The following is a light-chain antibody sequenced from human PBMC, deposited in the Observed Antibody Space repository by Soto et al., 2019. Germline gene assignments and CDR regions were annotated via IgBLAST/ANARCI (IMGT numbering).Light chain of an antibody. Sequence: DIEMTQSPSSLSAFVGDRVTITCRASQSISNYLNWYQHKPGKVPKLLIYAASSLQSGVPTRFSGSGSGTDFTLTINSLQPEDFATYYCQQSYGTPLTFGGGTKIEIK. CDR1: QSISNY. J-gene: IGKJ4*01. CDR3: QQSYGTPLT. CDR2: AAS. V-gene: IGKV1-39*01.